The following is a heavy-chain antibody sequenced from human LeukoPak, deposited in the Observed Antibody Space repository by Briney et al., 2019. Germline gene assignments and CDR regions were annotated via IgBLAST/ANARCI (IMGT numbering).Heavy chain of an antibody. CDR1: GYTLTDLS. CDR2: FNPEDGET. J-gene: IGHJ3*02. D-gene: IGHD2-15*01. CDR3: ATEPYCSGGSCYYRGAFDI. Sequence: ASVKASCKVCGYTLTDLSMHWVRHAPGKRLEWMGGFNPEDGETIYAQRFQRRVTMTEDTSTDTDYMELSRLRSEDTAVYYCATEPYCSGGSCYYRGAFDIWGQGTMVTVSS. V-gene: IGHV1-24*01.